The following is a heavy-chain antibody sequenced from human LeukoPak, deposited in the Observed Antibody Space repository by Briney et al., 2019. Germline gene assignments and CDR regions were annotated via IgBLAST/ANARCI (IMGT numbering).Heavy chain of an antibody. V-gene: IGHV1-18*01. J-gene: IGHJ4*02. Sequence: ASVKVSCKASGYTFTSYGISWVRQAPGQGLEWMGWISAYNGNTNYAQKFQGRVTMTRDTSISTAYMELSRLRSDDTAVYYCARSDYYGSGRHDYWGQGTLVTVSS. D-gene: IGHD3-10*01. CDR1: GYTFTSYG. CDR3: ARSDYYGSGRHDY. CDR2: ISAYNGNT.